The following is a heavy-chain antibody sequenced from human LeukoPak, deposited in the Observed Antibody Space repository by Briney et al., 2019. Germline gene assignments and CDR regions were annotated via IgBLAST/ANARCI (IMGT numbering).Heavy chain of an antibody. CDR3: ASYDSSGASGY. CDR2: IYYSGNT. J-gene: IGHJ4*02. D-gene: IGHD3-22*01. V-gene: IGHV4-59*08. CDR1: GGSISSYY. Sequence: ETLSLTCTVSGGSISSYYWRWIRQPPGKGLEWIGYIYYSGNTNYNPSLKSRVTISVDTSKNQFSLKLSSVTAADTAVYYCASYDSSGASGYWGQGTLVTVSS.